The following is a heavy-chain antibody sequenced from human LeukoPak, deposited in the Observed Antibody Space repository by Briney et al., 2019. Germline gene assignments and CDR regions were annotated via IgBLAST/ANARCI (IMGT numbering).Heavy chain of an antibody. CDR3: ARQDGVLSWYPRNWFDP. CDR1: GGSMRSSNFY. D-gene: IGHD6-13*01. Sequence: PSETLSLTCTVSGGSMRSSNFYWGWIRQPPGKGLEWIGSIYYSGSTYYNPSLKSRVTISVDTSKNQFSLKLSSVTAADTAVYYCARQDGVLSWYPRNWFDPWGQGTLVTVSS. J-gene: IGHJ5*02. V-gene: IGHV4-39*01. CDR2: IYYSGST.